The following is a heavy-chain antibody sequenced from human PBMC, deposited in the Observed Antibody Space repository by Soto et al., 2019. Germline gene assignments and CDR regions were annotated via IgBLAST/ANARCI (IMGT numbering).Heavy chain of an antibody. J-gene: IGHJ2*01. D-gene: IGHD3-22*01. CDR3: ARWDYDSSGYYDWYFDL. CDR2: IIPIFGTA. Sequence: QVQLVQSGAEVKKPGSSVKVSCKASGGTFSSYAISWVRQAPGQGLEWMGGIIPIFGTANYAQKFQGRVTITADESTSTAYRELSSLRSEDTAVYYCARWDYDSSGYYDWYFDLWGRGTLVTVSS. V-gene: IGHV1-69*12. CDR1: GGTFSSYA.